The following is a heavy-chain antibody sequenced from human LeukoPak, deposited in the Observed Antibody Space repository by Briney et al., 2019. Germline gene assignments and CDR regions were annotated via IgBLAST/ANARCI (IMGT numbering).Heavy chain of an antibody. J-gene: IGHJ5*02. CDR3: AREGDIVVVSPTNWFDP. D-gene: IGHD2-21*01. CDR1: GGTFSSYT. Sequence: AASVKVSCKASGGTFSSYTISWVRQAPGQGLEWMGRIIPILGIANYAQKFQGRVTITADKSTSTAYMELSSLRSEDTAVYYCAREGDIVVVSPTNWFDPWGQGTLVTVSS. V-gene: IGHV1-69*04. CDR2: IIPILGIA.